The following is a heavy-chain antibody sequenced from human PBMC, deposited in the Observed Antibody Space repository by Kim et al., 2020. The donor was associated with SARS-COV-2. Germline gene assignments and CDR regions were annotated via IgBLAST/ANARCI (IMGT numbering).Heavy chain of an antibody. CDR3: ARAPIVVVPAAHNWFDP. Sequence: LKSRVTISVDTSKNQFSLKLSSVTAADTAVYYCARAPIVVVPAAHNWFDPWGQGTLVTVSS. J-gene: IGHJ5*02. D-gene: IGHD2-2*01. V-gene: IGHV4-31*02.